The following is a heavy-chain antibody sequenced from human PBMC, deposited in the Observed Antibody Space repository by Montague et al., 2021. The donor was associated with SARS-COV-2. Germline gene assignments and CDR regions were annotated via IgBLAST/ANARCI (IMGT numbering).Heavy chain of an antibody. D-gene: IGHD5-12*01. Sequence: SLRLSCAASEFSFRSYWIIWARQGPGKGLVWVSRIYSDGSRIDYADSVKGRFTISRDNARNTVFLQMNSLRVEDAAVYYCAGASGYPIRGMDVWGQGPTVTVSS. CDR1: EFSFRSYW. CDR2: IYSDGSRI. CDR3: AGASGYPIRGMDV. V-gene: IGHV3-74*01. J-gene: IGHJ6*02.